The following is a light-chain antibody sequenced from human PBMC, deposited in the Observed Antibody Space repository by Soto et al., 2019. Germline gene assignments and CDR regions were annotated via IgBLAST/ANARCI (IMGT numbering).Light chain of an antibody. Sequence: EIVLTQSPVTLSLSPGERATLSCRASQSVNNYLAWYQQKPGQAPRLLIYDISNRATGIPARFSGSGSGTDFTLTISSLEPEDFAVYYCQQRSNWPPTFGGGTKVEIK. CDR3: QQRSNWPPT. CDR1: QSVNNY. V-gene: IGKV3-11*01. J-gene: IGKJ4*01. CDR2: DIS.